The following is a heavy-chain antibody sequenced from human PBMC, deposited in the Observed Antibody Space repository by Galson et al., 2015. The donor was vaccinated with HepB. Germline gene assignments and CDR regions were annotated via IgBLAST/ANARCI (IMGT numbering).Heavy chain of an antibody. V-gene: IGHV3-66*01. D-gene: IGHD6-13*01. CDR2: IYSGGST. CDR1: GFTVSNNY. CDR3: ARDGYSSSWYVRYFDL. Sequence: SLRLSCAASGFTVSNNYMSWVRQAPGKGLEWVSVIYSGGSTYYADSVKGRFTISRDNSKNTLYLQMTSLRAEDTAVYYCARDGYSSSWYVRYFDLWGRGTLVTVSS. J-gene: IGHJ2*01.